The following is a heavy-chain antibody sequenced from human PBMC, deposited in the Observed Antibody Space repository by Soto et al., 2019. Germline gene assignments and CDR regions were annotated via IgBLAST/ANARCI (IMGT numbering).Heavy chain of an antibody. J-gene: IGHJ5*02. V-gene: IGHV3-30*18. D-gene: IGHD6-19*01. CDR1: GFTFNTYG. Sequence: LRLSCAASGFTFNTYGMHWVRQAPGKELEWVAFISYDGSNEYYADSVKGRFTISRDNSKNTVFLQMNSLRGEDTAVYYCAKSLAVAAGWFDPWGQGALVTVSS. CDR2: ISYDGSNE. CDR3: AKSLAVAAGWFDP.